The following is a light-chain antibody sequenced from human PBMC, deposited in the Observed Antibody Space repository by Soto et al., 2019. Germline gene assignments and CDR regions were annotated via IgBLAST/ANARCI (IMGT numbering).Light chain of an antibody. J-gene: IGLJ2*01. Sequence: QSVLTQPPSVSAAPGQKVTISCSGSGSNIGKNDVSWYLQLPGAAPKLLIYDTNKQPSGSPDRFSASKSGTSATLGITGLQTGDEADYFCGTWDTKLSVVVFGGGTKVTVL. V-gene: IGLV1-51*01. CDR1: GSNIGKND. CDR2: DTN. CDR3: GTWDTKLSVVV.